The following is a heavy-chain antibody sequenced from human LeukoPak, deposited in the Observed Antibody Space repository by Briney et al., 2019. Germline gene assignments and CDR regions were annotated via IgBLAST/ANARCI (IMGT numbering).Heavy chain of an antibody. CDR2: IHDSGST. D-gene: IGHD3-22*01. V-gene: IGHV4-30-2*01. CDR1: GGSISSGDYS. Sequence: SETLSLTCAVSGGSISSGDYSWNWIRQPPGKGLEWIGYIHDSGSTYYNPSLKSRVTISIDRSKNQFSLNLSSVTAADTAVYYCVSATPNDSSGYYRVAGSCPPDYWGQGTLVTVSS. CDR3: VSATPNDSSGYYRVAGSCPPDY. J-gene: IGHJ4*02.